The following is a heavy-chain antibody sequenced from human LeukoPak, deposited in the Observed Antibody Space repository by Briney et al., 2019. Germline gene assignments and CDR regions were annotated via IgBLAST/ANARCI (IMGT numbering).Heavy chain of an antibody. J-gene: IGHJ5*02. V-gene: IGHV3-23*01. CDR3: AKDSLGYWFDP. CDR1: GFTFNSYA. Sequence: PGASLRLSCAASGFTFNSYAMSWVRQAPGKGLEWVSSISSTETTTYYADSVKGRFTISRDNSKNTLYLQMNSLRAEDTAVYYCAKDSLGYWFDPWGQGTLVTVSS. CDR2: ISSTETTT.